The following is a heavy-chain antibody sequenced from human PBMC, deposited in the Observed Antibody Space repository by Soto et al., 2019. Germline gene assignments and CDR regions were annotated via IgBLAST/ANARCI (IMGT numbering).Heavy chain of an antibody. Sequence: ASVKVSCKASGYTFTSYDINWVRQATGQGLEWMGWMNPNSGNTGYAQKFQGRVTMTRNTSISTAYMELSSLRSEDTAVYYCAGGPVAGTKFRYYYYGMDVWGQGTTVTVSS. CDR3: AGGPVAGTKFRYYYYGMDV. CDR1: GYTFTSYD. J-gene: IGHJ6*02. CDR2: MNPNSGNT. D-gene: IGHD6-19*01. V-gene: IGHV1-8*01.